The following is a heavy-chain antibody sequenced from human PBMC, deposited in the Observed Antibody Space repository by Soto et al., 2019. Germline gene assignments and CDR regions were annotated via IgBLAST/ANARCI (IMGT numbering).Heavy chain of an antibody. CDR1: GYTFTGYY. D-gene: IGHD1-26*01. CDR3: ARDGVGATPYAFDI. J-gene: IGHJ3*02. Sequence: ASVKVSCKASGYTFTGYYMHWVRQAPGQGLEWMGWINPNSGGTNYAQKFQGWVTMTRDTSISTAYMELSRLRPDDTAVYYCARDGVGATPYAFDIWGQGTMVTVSS. V-gene: IGHV1-2*04. CDR2: INPNSGGT.